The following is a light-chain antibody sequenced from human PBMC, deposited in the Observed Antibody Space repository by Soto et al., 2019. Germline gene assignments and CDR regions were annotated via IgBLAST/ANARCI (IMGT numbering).Light chain of an antibody. V-gene: IGKV3-15*01. Sequence: EIVMTQSPATLSVSPGERATLSCRASQNISSNLAWYQQKPGQAPRVLIDGASTRATGIPARFSGSGSGTEFTLTISSLQSEDFAVYYCQQYNNWLWTFGQGNKVDIK. CDR2: GAS. CDR3: QQYNNWLWT. CDR1: QNISSN. J-gene: IGKJ1*01.